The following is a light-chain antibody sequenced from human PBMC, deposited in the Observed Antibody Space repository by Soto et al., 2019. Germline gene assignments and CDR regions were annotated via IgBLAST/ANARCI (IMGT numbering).Light chain of an antibody. V-gene: IGLV2-11*01. CDR2: DVS. CDR3: CSYAGSYTYV. J-gene: IGLJ3*02. CDR1: SSDVGLYNY. Sequence: QSALTQPRSVSGSLGQSVTISCTGTSSDVGLYNYVSWYQQHPGKAPKLIIYDVSARPSGVPDRFSGSKSGNTASLTISGLQAEDEADYYCCSYAGSYTYVFGGGTKLTVL.